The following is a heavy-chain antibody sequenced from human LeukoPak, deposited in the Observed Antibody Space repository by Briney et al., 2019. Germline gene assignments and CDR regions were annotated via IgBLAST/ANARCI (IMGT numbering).Heavy chain of an antibody. V-gene: IGHV1-2*02. J-gene: IGHJ4*02. Sequence: GASVKVSCKASGYTFTSYDINWVRQATGQGLEWMGWINPNSGGTNYAQKFQGRVTMTRDTSISTAYMELSRLRSDDTAVYYCARVSRARYCSGGSCYSGLSDPAFDYWGQGTLVTVSS. CDR1: GYTFTSYD. CDR3: ARVSRARYCSGGSCYSGLSDPAFDY. D-gene: IGHD2-15*01. CDR2: INPNSGGT.